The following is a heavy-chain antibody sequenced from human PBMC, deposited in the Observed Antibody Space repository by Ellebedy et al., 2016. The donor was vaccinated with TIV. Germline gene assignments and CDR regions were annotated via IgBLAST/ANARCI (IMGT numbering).Heavy chain of an antibody. CDR2: IYPGDSET. Sequence: GESLKISCQGSGYSFTTYWIAWVRQQPGKGLEWMGIIYPGDSETRYSPSFRGQVTISADRSITTAYLQGSSLKASDSAIYYGARSIDSTGEDAFDLWGQGTMVTV. CDR3: ARSIDSTGEDAFDL. D-gene: IGHD7-27*01. V-gene: IGHV5-51*01. CDR1: GYSFTTYW. J-gene: IGHJ3*01.